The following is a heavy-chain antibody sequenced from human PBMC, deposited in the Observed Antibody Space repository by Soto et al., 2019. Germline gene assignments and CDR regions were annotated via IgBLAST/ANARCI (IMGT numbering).Heavy chain of an antibody. V-gene: IGHV1-18*01. CDR1: GYTFTSYG. D-gene: IGHD2-15*01. J-gene: IGHJ4*02. Sequence: ASVKVSCKASGYTFTSYGISWVPQAPGQGLEWMGWISAYNGNTNYAQKLQGRVTMTTDTSTSTAYMELRSLRSDDTAVYYCARVYCSGGSCYSTFDYWGQGTLVTVSS. CDR2: ISAYNGNT. CDR3: ARVYCSGGSCYSTFDY.